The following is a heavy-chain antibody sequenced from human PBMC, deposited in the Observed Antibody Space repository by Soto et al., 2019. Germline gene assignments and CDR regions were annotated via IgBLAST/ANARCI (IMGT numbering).Heavy chain of an antibody. Sequence: GASLRISCAASGFTFSSYYISWVRQAPGKGLEWVSVIYSGGSADFADSVKGRFTTSRDNSKNTLYLQMSSLRAEDTAVYYCARVPSSNYHYFDYWGQGTLVTVSS. CDR3: ARVPSSNYHYFDY. CDR1: GFTFSSYY. J-gene: IGHJ4*02. CDR2: IYSGGSA. D-gene: IGHD6-13*01. V-gene: IGHV3-66*01.